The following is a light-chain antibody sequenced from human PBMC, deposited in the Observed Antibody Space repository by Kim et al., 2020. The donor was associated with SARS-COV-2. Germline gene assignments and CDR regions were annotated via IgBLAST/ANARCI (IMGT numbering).Light chain of an antibody. V-gene: IGKV3-15*01. J-gene: IGKJ2*01. CDR2: GAS. CDR3: EPGDTCPHS. Sequence: IVMTQSPATLSVSPGERATLYCRASQSVSTNLAWYPQKPGQAPGLLIYGASTRATGVPDRFSGSGSGTEFTLTISSLQPEDFAVYYCEPGDTCPHSFGEGPKLEI. CDR1: QSVSTN.